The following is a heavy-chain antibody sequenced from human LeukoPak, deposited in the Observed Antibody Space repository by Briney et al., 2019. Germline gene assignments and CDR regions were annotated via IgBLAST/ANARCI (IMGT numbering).Heavy chain of an antibody. V-gene: IGHV4-59*02. CDR2: SAHTGSS. Sequence: KPLETLSLTCTVSGASVSSYYWSWIRKPPGKGLEWIGFSAHTGSSSYNPSLKSRVSISVDKSMNHFSLRLPSVTTADTAVYYCARYYADVNGYYYYYDYWGQGTLVTVSS. D-gene: IGHD3-22*01. J-gene: IGHJ4*02. CDR3: ARYYADVNGYYYYYDY. CDR1: GASVSSYY.